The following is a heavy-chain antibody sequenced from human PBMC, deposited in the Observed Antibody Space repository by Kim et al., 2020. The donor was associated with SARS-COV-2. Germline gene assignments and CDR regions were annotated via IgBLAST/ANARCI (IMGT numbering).Heavy chain of an antibody. D-gene: IGHD5-12*01. CDR3: AKTESWLPLWAVDY. Sequence: DSVKGRFTISRDKSKNTLYLQMNSLRAEDTAVYYCAKTESWLPLWAVDYWGQGTLVTVSS. V-gene: IGHV3-23*01. J-gene: IGHJ4*02.